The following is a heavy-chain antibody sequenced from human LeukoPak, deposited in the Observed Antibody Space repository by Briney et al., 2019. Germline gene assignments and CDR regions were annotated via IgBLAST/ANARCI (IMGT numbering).Heavy chain of an antibody. CDR1: GFTFSSYS. CDR3: ARDRSYSSGWYGDY. J-gene: IGHJ4*02. CDR2: ISSSSSTI. D-gene: IGHD6-19*01. V-gene: IGHV3-48*01. Sequence: GGSLRLSCAASGFTFSSYSMNWVRQAPGKGLEWVSYISSSSSTIYYADSVKGRFTISRDNAKNSLYLQMNSLRAADTAVYYCARDRSYSSGWYGDYWGQGTLVTVSS.